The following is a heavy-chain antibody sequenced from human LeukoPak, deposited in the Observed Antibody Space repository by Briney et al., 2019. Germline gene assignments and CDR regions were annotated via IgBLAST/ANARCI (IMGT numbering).Heavy chain of an antibody. V-gene: IGHV1-2*02. J-gene: IGHJ4*02. CDR2: INPNSGGT. Sequence: ASVKVSCKASGYTFTGYYMHWVRQAPGQGLEWMGWINPNSGGTNYAQKFQGRVTMTRDTSISTAYMELRRLRSDDTAVYYCARDVRIAAAGDYWGQGTLVTVSS. CDR1: GYTFTGYY. CDR3: ARDVRIAAAGDY. D-gene: IGHD6-13*01.